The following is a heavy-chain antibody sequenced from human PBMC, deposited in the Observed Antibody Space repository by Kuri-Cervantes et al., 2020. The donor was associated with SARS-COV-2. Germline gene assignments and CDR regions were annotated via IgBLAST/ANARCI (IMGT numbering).Heavy chain of an antibody. Sequence: GGSLRLSCTVSGGSISSSSYYWGWIRQPPGKGLEWVANIKQDGSEKYYVDSVKGRFTISRDNAKNSLYLQMNSLRAEDTAVYYCARDYPLRWPFWNYYYYMDVWGKGTMVTVAS. J-gene: IGHJ6*03. CDR2: IKQDGSEK. CDR1: GGSISSSSYY. CDR3: ARDYPLRWPFWNYYYYMDV. V-gene: IGHV3-7*01. D-gene: IGHD4-23*01.